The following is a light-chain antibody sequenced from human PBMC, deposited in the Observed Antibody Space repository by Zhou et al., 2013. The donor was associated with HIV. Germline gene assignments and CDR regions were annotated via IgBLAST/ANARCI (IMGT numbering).Light chain of an antibody. V-gene: IGKV1-5*03. Sequence: DIQMTQSQSTLSASVGDRVTITCRASQSISQWLAWYQQRPGKAPKLLIYKASTLESGVPSRFSGSGSGTEFSLTISSLQPDDFATYYCQQYNNYPATFGQGTKLEI. J-gene: IGKJ2*01. CDR1: QSISQW. CDR3: QQYNNYPAT. CDR2: KAS.